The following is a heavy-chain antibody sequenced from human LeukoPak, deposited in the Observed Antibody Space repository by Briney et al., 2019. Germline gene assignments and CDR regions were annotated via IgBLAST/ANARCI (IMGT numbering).Heavy chain of an antibody. CDR1: GFTFSNYN. J-gene: IGHJ5*02. CDR3: ARDRGYCSSTTCYKYWFDP. V-gene: IGHV3-48*04. Sequence: GGSLRLSCAASGFTFSNYNMNWVRQAPGKGLEWVSYISSSSSTVYYADSVKGRFTISRDNAESSLFLQMNSLRAEDTAVYFCARDRGYCSSTTCYKYWFDPWSQGTLVTVSS. CDR2: ISSSSSTV. D-gene: IGHD2-2*02.